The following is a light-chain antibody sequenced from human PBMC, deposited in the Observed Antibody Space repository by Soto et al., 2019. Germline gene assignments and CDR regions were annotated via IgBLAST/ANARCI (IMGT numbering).Light chain of an antibody. V-gene: IGKV1-5*03. Sequence: DIQMTQSPPTLSASVGDRVSITCRASQRVYSWLAWYQQKPGKAPKLLIYKTSTLQSGVPSRFSGSGSGTEFTLTISSLQPDDSATYYCQQYNSFPGTFGQGTKVELK. CDR1: QRVYSW. CDR2: KTS. CDR3: QQYNSFPGT. J-gene: IGKJ1*01.